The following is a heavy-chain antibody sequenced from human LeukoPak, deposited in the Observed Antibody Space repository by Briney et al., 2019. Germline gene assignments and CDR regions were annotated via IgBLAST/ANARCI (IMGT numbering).Heavy chain of an antibody. CDR1: GNYW. Sequence: GSLRLSCAASGNYWVHWVRQAPGKGLVWVSHVNSDGSWTSHADSVKGRFTISKDNAKNTVYLQMNSLRAEDTAVYYCARDTSPGAKDTWYDALDIWGQGTTVTVSS. CDR2: VNSDGSWT. D-gene: IGHD5-18*01. CDR3: ARDTSPGAKDTWYDALDI. V-gene: IGHV3-74*01. J-gene: IGHJ3*02.